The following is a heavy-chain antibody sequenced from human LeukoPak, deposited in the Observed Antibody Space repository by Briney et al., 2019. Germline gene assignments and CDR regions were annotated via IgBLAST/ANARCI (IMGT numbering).Heavy chain of an antibody. Sequence: GGSLRLSCAPSGFTFSLYSMTWVRQALGKGLEWVANIAPDGSTQNYVDSLEGRFTISRDNPKNSLYLQMHSLRAEDAAVYYCARVIGGAIDHWGQGTLVTVSS. V-gene: IGHV3-7*01. CDR2: IAPDGSTQ. CDR1: GFTFSLYS. D-gene: IGHD1-26*01. J-gene: IGHJ4*02. CDR3: ARVIGGAIDH.